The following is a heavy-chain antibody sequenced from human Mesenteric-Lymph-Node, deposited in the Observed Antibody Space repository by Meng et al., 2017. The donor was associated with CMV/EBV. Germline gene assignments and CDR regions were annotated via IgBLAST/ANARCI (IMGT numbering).Heavy chain of an antibody. CDR1: GFTVSSNY. CDR2: TYRGGNT. J-gene: IGHJ6*02. CDR3: ARDQRPPDYYYYYGMDV. Sequence: GESLKISCAASGFTVSSNYMSWVRQAPGRGLEWVSVTYRGGNTYYADSVKGRFTISRDNSKNTLYLQMNSLRAEDTAVYYCARDQRPPDYYYYYGMDVWGQGTTVTVSS. V-gene: IGHV3-53*01.